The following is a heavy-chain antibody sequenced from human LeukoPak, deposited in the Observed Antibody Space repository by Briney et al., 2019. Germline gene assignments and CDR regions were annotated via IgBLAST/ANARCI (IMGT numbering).Heavy chain of an antibody. V-gene: IGHV4-39*01. CDR1: GGSISSSSFY. Sequence: PSETLSLTCTVSGGSISSSSFYCSWIRQPPGKGLEWIGTIYYSGSTYYNPSLKSRATISVDTSKNQFSLKLRSVTAADTALYYCARHTGTLPYFVSWGQGTLVTVSS. D-gene: IGHD1-1*01. CDR3: ARHTGTLPYFVS. CDR2: IYYSGST. J-gene: IGHJ4*02.